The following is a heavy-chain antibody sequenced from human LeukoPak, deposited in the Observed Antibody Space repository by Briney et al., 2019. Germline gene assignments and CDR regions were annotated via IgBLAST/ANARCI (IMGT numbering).Heavy chain of an antibody. CDR2: INPSGGTT. CDR1: GYTFTIYY. CDR3: ARLMYGGYESDY. V-gene: IGHV1-46*01. Sequence: ASVKVSCKASGYTFTIYYMHWVRQAPGQGLEWMGIINPSGGTTIYAQEFQGRVTLTRDTSTSTVYMELSSLTSEDTAVYYCARLMYGGYESDYWGQGTLVTVSS. J-gene: IGHJ4*02. D-gene: IGHD5-12*01.